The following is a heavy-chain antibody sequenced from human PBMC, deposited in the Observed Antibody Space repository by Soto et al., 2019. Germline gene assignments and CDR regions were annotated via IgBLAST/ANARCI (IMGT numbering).Heavy chain of an antibody. CDR3: AGGAKPGFWSGYFGY. Sequence: QVQLQESGPGLVKPSGTLSLTCAVSSGSISSSNWWSWVRQPPGKGLAWIGEIYHSGSTNYNPSLKSRVTISVDKSQTRFSLKLRSVTAADTAVYYCAGGAKPGFWSGYFGYWGQGTLVTVSS. CDR1: SGSISSSNW. V-gene: IGHV4-4*02. CDR2: IYHSGST. J-gene: IGHJ4*02. D-gene: IGHD3-3*01.